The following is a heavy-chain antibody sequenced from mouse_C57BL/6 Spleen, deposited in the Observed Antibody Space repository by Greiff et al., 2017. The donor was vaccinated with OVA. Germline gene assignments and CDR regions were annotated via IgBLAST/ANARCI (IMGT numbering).Heavy chain of an antibody. CDR2: IHPNSGST. CDR3: SRDYGSSF. D-gene: IGHD1-1*01. Sequence: VQLQQPGAELVKPGASVKLSCKASGYTFTSYWMHWVKQRPGPGLEWIGMIHPNSGSTNYNEKFKSKATLTVDKSSSTAYMQLSSLTTEDSAIYYCSRDYGSSFWGQGTTLTVSS. J-gene: IGHJ2*01. V-gene: IGHV1-64*01. CDR1: GYTFTSYW.